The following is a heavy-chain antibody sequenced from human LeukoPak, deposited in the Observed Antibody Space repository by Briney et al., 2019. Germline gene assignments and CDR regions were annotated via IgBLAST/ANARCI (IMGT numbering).Heavy chain of an antibody. V-gene: IGHV1-46*01. J-gene: IGHJ6*03. CDR3: ARDLHSSSWYLLYMDV. CDR2: INPSGGCT. Sequence: APVKVSCKASGYTFTRYYMHWVRQAPGQGLEGLGIINPSGGCTSYAQKFQGRVTMTRDPSTSTVYMALSSLRAEDTAEYCCARDLHSSSWYLLYMDVWGKGTTVTVSS. CDR1: GYTFTRYY. D-gene: IGHD6-13*01.